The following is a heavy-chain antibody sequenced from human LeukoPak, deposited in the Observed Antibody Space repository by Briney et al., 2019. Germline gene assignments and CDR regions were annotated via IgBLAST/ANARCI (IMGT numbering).Heavy chain of an antibody. J-gene: IGHJ5*02. CDR1: GYTFTGYY. CDR3: ARGQDNWNYENWFDP. CDR2: MNPNRGNT. Sequence: ASVKVSCKASGYTFTGYYMHWVRQATGQGLEWMGWMNPNRGNTGYAQKFQGRVTMTRNTSISTAYMELSSLRSEDTAVYYCARGQDNWNYENWFDPWGQGTLVTVSS. V-gene: IGHV1-8*02. D-gene: IGHD1-7*01.